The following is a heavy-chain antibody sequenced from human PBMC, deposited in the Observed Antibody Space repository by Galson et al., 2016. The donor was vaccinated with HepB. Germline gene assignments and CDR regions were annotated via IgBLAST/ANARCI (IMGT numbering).Heavy chain of an antibody. CDR2: IRRKVSGGTT. Sequence: SLRLSCAASGFTLGDYSMSWFRQAPGKGLEWVGFIRRKVSGGTTEYAASVKARFTISREDSKSIVYLQMTSLKTEDTAVYYCTRGPGQHPIDYWGQGTLVTASS. J-gene: IGHJ4*02. CDR3: TRGPGQHPIDY. V-gene: IGHV3-49*03. D-gene: IGHD6-13*01. CDR1: GFTLGDYS.